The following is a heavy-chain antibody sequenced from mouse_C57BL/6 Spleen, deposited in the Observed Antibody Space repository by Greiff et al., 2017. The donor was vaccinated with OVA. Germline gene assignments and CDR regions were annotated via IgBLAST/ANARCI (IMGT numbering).Heavy chain of an antibody. D-gene: IGHD1-1*01. CDR3: AKRDYYGSSYFDY. CDR2: INPYNGDT. CDR1: GYSFTGYF. V-gene: IGHV1-20*01. J-gene: IGHJ2*01. Sequence: EVQLQQSGPELVKPGDSVKISCKASGYSFTGYFMNWVMQSHGKSLEWIGRINPYNGDTFYNQKFKGKATLTVDKSSSTAHMELRSLTSEDSAVYYCAKRDYYGSSYFDYWGQGTTLTVSS.